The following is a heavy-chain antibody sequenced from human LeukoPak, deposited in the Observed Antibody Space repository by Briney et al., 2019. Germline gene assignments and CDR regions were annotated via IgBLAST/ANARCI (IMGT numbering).Heavy chain of an antibody. D-gene: IGHD6-19*01. Sequence: GASVKVSCTASGYTFTGYCMHWVRQAPGQGLEWMGWMNRNSGNTDYAQKFQGRVTLTRNTSISTAYMELSSLRSEDTAVYYCTRGGPLAGTHKHFQHWGQGTLVTVSS. CDR2: MNRNSGNT. CDR1: GYTFTGYC. J-gene: IGHJ1*01. CDR3: TRGGPLAGTHKHFQH. V-gene: IGHV1-8*02.